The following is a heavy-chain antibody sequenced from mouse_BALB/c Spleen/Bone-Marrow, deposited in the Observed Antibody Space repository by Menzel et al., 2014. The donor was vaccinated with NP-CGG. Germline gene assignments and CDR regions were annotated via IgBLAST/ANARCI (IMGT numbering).Heavy chain of an antibody. CDR1: GFDFSRYW. CDR2: INPDSSTI. J-gene: IGHJ2*01. Sequence: EVKLMESGGGLVQPGGSLKLSCAASGFDFSRYWMSWVRQAPGKGLEWIGEINPDSSTINYTPSLKDKFIISRDNAKNTLYLQMNKGRSEDTALYYCARLCYYRNFAYWGQGITLTVSS. CDR3: ARLCYYRNFAY. V-gene: IGHV4-1*02. D-gene: IGHD1-1*01.